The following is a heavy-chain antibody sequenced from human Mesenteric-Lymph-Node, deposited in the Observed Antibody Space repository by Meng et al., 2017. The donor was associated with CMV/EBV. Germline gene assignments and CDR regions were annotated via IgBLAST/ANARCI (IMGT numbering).Heavy chain of an antibody. V-gene: IGHV4-34*01. Sequence: QVHVHQCVDGLLKPSETLSVACAVYGGSFSGYYWNWIRQSPEKGLEWIGEINHSGSTTYNPSFTSRIIISVDTSTNQISLNMSSVTAADTAVYYCARGSSYDILTGYFDYWGQGALVTVSS. D-gene: IGHD3-9*01. J-gene: IGHJ4*02. CDR3: ARGSSYDILTGYFDY. CDR1: GGSFSGYY. CDR2: INHSGST.